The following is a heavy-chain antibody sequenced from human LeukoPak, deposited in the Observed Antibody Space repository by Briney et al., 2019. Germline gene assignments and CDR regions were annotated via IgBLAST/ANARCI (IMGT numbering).Heavy chain of an antibody. J-gene: IGHJ3*02. D-gene: IGHD6-19*01. Sequence: ASVKVSCKASGYTFTGYDINWVRQATGQGLEWMGWMNPNSGNTGYAQKFQGRVTMTRNTSISTAYMELSSLRSEDTAVYYCARERGYSSGWSDAFDIWGQGTMVTVSS. CDR1: GYTFTGYD. CDR3: ARERGYSSGWSDAFDI. CDR2: MNPNSGNT. V-gene: IGHV1-8*01.